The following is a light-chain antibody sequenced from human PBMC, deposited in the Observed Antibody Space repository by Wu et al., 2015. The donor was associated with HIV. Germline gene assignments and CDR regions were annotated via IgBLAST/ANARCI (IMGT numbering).Light chain of an antibody. CDR2: GTS. Sequence: EIVLTQSPGTLSLSPGERATLSCRASQSLSSSTYLTWYQQKPGQAPRLLIYGTSSRATGIPDRFSGSGSGTDFTLTISRLDPEDFATYYCQHYGGSVISFGGGTKVEIQ. V-gene: IGKV3-20*01. CDR3: QHYGGSVIS. CDR1: QSLSSSTY. J-gene: IGKJ4*01.